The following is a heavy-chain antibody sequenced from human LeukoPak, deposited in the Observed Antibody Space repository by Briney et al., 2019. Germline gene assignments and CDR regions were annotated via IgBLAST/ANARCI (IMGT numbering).Heavy chain of an antibody. V-gene: IGHV1-18*01. CDR2: ISGYNGKT. CDR1: GYTFTSYG. CDR3: AREVFWSGPGYYYYGMDV. Sequence: GASVKVSCKASGYTFTSYGISWVRQAPGQGLEWMGWISGYNGKTNYAQKFQGRVTMTRDTSISTAYMELSRLRSDDTAVYYCAREVFWSGPGYYYYGMDVWGQGTTVTVSS. J-gene: IGHJ6*02. D-gene: IGHD3-3*01.